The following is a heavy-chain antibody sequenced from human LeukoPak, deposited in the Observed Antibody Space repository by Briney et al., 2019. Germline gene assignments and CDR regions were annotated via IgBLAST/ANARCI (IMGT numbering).Heavy chain of an antibody. V-gene: IGHV4-34*01. Sequence: SETLSLTCAVYGESFSGFDWSWIRQPSGKGLEWIGDINHSGSTNYNPSLKSRVTISLDTSKNQFSLKLSSVTAADTAVYYCARQTVTYYYDRTGAYSHFDYWGQGTLVTASS. D-gene: IGHD3-22*01. CDR2: INHSGST. CDR1: GESFSGFD. CDR3: ARQTVTYYYDRTGAYSHFDY. J-gene: IGHJ4*02.